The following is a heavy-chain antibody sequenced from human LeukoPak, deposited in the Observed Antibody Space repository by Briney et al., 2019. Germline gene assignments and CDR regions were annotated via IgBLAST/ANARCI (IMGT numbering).Heavy chain of an antibody. V-gene: IGHV3-21*01. Sequence: GGSLRLSCAASGFTFGDTWMNWVRQAPGKGLEWVSSISSSSSYIYYADSVKGRFTISRDNAKNSLYLQMNSLRAEDTAVYYCARVPRYCSSTSCYGPRVNYYGMDVWGQGTTVTVSS. CDR3: ARVPRYCSSTSCYGPRVNYYGMDV. CDR2: ISSSSSYI. D-gene: IGHD2-2*01. J-gene: IGHJ6*02. CDR1: GFTFGDTW.